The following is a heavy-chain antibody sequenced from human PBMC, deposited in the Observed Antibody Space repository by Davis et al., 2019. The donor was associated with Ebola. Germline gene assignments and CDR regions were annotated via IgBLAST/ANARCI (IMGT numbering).Heavy chain of an antibody. CDR2: ISSSSSYI. Sequence: GGSLRLSCAASGFTFSSYSMNWVRQAPGKGLEWVSSISSSSSYIYYADSVKGRFTISRDNSKNTLYLQMNSLRAEDTAVYYCAKDSVGGSFLYYYYGMDVWGQGTTVTVSS. CDR1: GFTFSSYS. J-gene: IGHJ6*02. CDR3: AKDSVGGSFLYYYYGMDV. V-gene: IGHV3-21*01. D-gene: IGHD1-26*01.